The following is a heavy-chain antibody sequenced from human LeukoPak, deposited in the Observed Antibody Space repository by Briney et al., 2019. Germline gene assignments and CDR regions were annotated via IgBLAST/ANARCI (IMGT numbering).Heavy chain of an antibody. V-gene: IGHV3-30*18. Sequence: GGSLRLSCAASGFTFSSYGIHWVRQAPGKGLEWVAVISYDGSNKYYADSVKGRFTISRDNSKNTLYLQMNSLRAEDTAVYYCAKADASNLGYPFDYWGQGTLVTVSS. CDR2: ISYDGSNK. J-gene: IGHJ4*02. CDR1: GFTFSSYG. D-gene: IGHD3-16*01. CDR3: AKADASNLGYPFDY.